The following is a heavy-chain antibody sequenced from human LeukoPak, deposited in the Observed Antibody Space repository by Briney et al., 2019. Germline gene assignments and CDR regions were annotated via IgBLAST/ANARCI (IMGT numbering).Heavy chain of an antibody. D-gene: IGHD2-15*01. CDR2: ISYDGSNK. V-gene: IGHV3-30*18. J-gene: IGHJ4*02. CDR1: GFTFSSYG. Sequence: GGSLRLSCAAPGFTFSSYGMHWVRQAPGKGLEWVAVISYDGSNKYYADSVKGRFTISRDNSKNTLYLQMNSLRTEDTAVYYCAKQRGYCSGGSWNGEGCYFDYWGQGTLVTVSS. CDR3: AKQRGYCSGGSWNGEGCYFDY.